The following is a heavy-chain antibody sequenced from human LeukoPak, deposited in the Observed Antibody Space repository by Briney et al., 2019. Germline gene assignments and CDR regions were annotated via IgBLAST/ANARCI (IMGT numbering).Heavy chain of an antibody. CDR3: TTEWVSGFLEWLSPNY. J-gene: IGHJ4*02. V-gene: IGHV3-15*01. D-gene: IGHD3-3*01. CDR2: IKRKTDGGTT. Sequence: VGSLRLSCAASGFTFSNAWMSWVRQAPGKGLEWVGRIKRKTDGGTTDYAAPVKGRFTISRDDSKNTLYLQMNSLKTEDTAVYYCTTEWVSGFLEWLSPNYWGQGTLVTVSS. CDR1: GFTFSNAW.